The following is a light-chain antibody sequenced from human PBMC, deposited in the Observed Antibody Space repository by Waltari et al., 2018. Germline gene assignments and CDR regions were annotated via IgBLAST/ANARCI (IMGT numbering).Light chain of an antibody. CDR3: SMYMGSGVWV. CDR1: SGSVSSTSY. Sequence: QTVVTQEPSLSVSPGGTVTLTCALSSGSVSSTSYSTWYQQTPGQPPRTLVYKGIRRSAGVPDRFSGSILGNTAALTITGAQADDESDYYCSMYMGSGVWVFGGGTKLTVL. J-gene: IGLJ3*02. V-gene: IGLV8-61*01. CDR2: KGI.